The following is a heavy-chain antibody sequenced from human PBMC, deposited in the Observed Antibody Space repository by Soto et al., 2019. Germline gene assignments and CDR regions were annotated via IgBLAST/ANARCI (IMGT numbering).Heavy chain of an antibody. D-gene: IGHD2-2*01. Sequence: PSETLSLTCAVSGGSISSSNWWHWVRQPPGKGLEWIGEIHHSGTTNYNPSLKSRVAISVDKSKNQFSLKLNSVTAADTAVYYCASVRQYCSGTSCYLDPWGQGTLVTVSS. CDR1: GGSISSSNW. CDR3: ASVRQYCSGTSCYLDP. V-gene: IGHV4-4*02. CDR2: IHHSGTT. J-gene: IGHJ5*02.